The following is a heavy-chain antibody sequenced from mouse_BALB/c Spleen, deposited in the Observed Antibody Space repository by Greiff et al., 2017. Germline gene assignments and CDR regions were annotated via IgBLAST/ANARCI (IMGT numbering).Heavy chain of an antibody. Sequence: VMLVESGPDLVAPSQSLSITCTVSGFSLTSYGVHWVRQPPGKGLEWLVVIWSDGSTTYNSALKSRLSISKDNSKSQVFLKMNSLQTDDTAMYYCARHYDYDDAMDYWGQGTSVTVSS. V-gene: IGHV2-6-2*01. D-gene: IGHD2-4*01. CDR1: GFSLTSYG. J-gene: IGHJ4*01. CDR3: ARHYDYDDAMDY. CDR2: IWSDGST.